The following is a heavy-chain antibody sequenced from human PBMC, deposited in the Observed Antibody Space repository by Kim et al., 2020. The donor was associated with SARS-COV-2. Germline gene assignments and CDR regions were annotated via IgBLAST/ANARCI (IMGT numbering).Heavy chain of an antibody. D-gene: IGHD2-21*01. Sequence: NTKYSQKFQGRVTITRDTSASTAYMELSSLRSEDTAVYYCAREGVFPFDPWGQGTLVTVSS. CDR2: NT. J-gene: IGHJ5*02. V-gene: IGHV1-3*01. CDR3: AREGVFPFDP.